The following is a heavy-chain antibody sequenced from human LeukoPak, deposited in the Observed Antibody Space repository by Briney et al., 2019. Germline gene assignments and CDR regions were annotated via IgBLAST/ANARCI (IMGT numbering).Heavy chain of an antibody. D-gene: IGHD3-10*01. V-gene: IGHV6-1*01. Sequence: SQTLSLTCAISGDSVSSNSAAWNWIRQSPSRGLEWLGRTYYRSKWYNDYAVSVKSRITINPDTSKNQFSLQLNSVTPEDTAVYYCARDTFGGDKNYYGSGSYYNPTYYFDYWGQGTLVTVSS. CDR3: ARDTFGGDKNYYGSGSYYNPTYYFDY. CDR2: TYYRSKWYN. J-gene: IGHJ4*02. CDR1: GDSVSSNSAA.